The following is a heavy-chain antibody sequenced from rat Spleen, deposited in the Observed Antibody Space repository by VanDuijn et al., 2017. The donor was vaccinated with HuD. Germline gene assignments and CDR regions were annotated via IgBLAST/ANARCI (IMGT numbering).Heavy chain of an antibody. V-gene: IGHV2-41*01. CDR3: ARGYDGTYYY. Sequence: QVQLKESGPGLVQPSQTLSLTCTVAGFSLTSYNVHWVRQPPGKGLEWMGVIWNTGGTRYNSALKSRLSISKDHSKSQVFLKMNSLQTEDTATYYCARGYDGTYYYWGQGVMVTVSS. CDR1: GFSLTSYN. D-gene: IGHD1-12*02. CDR2: IWNTGGT. J-gene: IGHJ2*01.